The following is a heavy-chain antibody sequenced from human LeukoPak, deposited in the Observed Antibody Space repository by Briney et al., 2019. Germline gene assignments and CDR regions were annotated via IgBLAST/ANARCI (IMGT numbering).Heavy chain of an antibody. V-gene: IGHV5-51*01. CDR3: ARQGAALSTIFGVVITYGMDV. CDR1: GYIFTSYW. CDR2: IYPGDSDT. Sequence: GESLKISCKGSGYIFTSYWIGWVRQMPGKGLEWMGIIYPGDSDTRYSPSFQGQVTISADKSISTAYLQWSSLKASDTAMYYCARQGAALSTIFGVVITYGMDVWGQGTTVTVSS. D-gene: IGHD3-3*01. J-gene: IGHJ6*02.